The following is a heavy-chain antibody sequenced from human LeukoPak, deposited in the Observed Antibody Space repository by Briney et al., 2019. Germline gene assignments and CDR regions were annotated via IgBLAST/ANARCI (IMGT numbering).Heavy chain of an antibody. Sequence: AETLSLTCSVSGGSITSYYWSWIRQPPGKGLEWIGYVDYSGSTNYNPSLKSRVTISVDTSKNQFSLELSSVTAADTAVYYCARHLARRAAGEVDYWGQGTLVTVSS. D-gene: IGHD6-13*01. CDR1: GGSITSYY. V-gene: IGHV4-59*08. CDR2: VDYSGST. CDR3: ARHLARRAAGEVDY. J-gene: IGHJ4*02.